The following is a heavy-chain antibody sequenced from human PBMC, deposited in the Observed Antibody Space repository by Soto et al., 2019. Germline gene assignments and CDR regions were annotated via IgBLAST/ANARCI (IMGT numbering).Heavy chain of an antibody. Sequence: VASVKVSCKASGNTVPNYAIHWVRQAPGQRLEWMGWINGGNGNTNYSQNFQGRVTLTRDTSTSTVYMELSSLRSDDTAVYYCARDFSGNYPTPFSRVYDYWGQGTLVTVSS. CDR2: INGGNGNT. CDR3: ARDFSGNYPTPFSRVYDY. CDR1: GNTVPNYA. D-gene: IGHD1-26*01. J-gene: IGHJ4*02. V-gene: IGHV1-3*01.